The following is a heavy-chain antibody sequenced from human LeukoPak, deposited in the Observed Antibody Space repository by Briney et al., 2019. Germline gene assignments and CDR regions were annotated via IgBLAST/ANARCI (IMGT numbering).Heavy chain of an antibody. J-gene: IGHJ4*02. CDR2: IRSKTYDGTT. CDR1: GFTFGDYA. CDR3: ARLSAMVRGPEDIFYFEY. D-gene: IGHD3-10*01. V-gene: IGHV3-49*04. Sequence: GGSLRLSCTASGFTFGDYAMSWVRQAPGKGLEWVGFIRSKTYDGTTEYAASVKGRFTISRDIAKQSVFLQMTSLRVEDTAVYYCARLSAMVRGPEDIFYFEYWGLGTLVTVSS.